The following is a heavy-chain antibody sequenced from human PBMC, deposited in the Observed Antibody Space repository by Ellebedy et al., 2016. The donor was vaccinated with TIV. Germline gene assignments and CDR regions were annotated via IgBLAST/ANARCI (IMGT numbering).Heavy chain of an antibody. Sequence: GESLKISXAASGFRFSSYGMHWVRQAPGKGLEWVAVISSDGSDKYYADSVKGRFTISRDNSTNTLSLQMDSLRPEDTAVYYCAKDPGYESADPDAFERWGQGTMVTVSS. CDR3: AKDPGYESADPDAFER. V-gene: IGHV3-30*18. D-gene: IGHD6-13*01. CDR2: ISSDGSDK. CDR1: GFRFSSYG. J-gene: IGHJ3*02.